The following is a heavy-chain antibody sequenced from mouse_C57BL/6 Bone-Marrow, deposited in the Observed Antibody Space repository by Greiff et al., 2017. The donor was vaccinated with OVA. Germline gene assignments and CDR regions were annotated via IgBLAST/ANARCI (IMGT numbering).Heavy chain of an antibody. CDR3: TRDDYDGTFAY. CDR2: ISSGGDYI. J-gene: IGHJ3*01. CDR1: GFTFSSYA. D-gene: IGHD2-4*01. V-gene: IGHV5-9-1*02. Sequence: EVKLVESGEGLVKPGGSLKLSCAASGFTFSSYAMSWVRQTPEKRLAWVAYISSGGDYIYYAATVQGRFTISRDNARNTRYLQMSRLKSEDTPMSYWTRDDYDGTFAYWGQGTLVTVSA.